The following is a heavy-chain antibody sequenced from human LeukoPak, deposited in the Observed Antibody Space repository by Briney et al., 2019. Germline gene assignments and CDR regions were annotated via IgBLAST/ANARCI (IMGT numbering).Heavy chain of an antibody. CDR1: GGSFSGYY. V-gene: IGHV4-34*01. CDR3: ARGTGGPRSGY. Sequence: SGTLSLTCAVYGGSFSGYYWSWIRQPPGKGLEWIGEINHSGSTNYNPSLKSRVTISVDTSKNQFSLKLSSVTAADTAVYYCARGTGGPRSGYWGQGTLVTVSS. J-gene: IGHJ4*02. D-gene: IGHD4-23*01. CDR2: INHSGST.